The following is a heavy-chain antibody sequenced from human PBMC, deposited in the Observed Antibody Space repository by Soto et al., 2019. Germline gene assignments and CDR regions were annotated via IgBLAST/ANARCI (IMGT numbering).Heavy chain of an antibody. CDR2: ISSSSSTI. CDR1: GFTFSSYS. D-gene: IGHD1-26*01. CDR3: ARDFISGSYYGYFGY. V-gene: IGHV3-48*02. J-gene: IGHJ4*02. Sequence: GGSPRLSXAASGFTFSSYSMNWVRQAPGKGLEWVSYISSSSSTIYNADSVKGRFTISRDNAKNSLYLQMNSLRDEDTAVYYCARDFISGSYYGYFGYWGQGTLVTVSS.